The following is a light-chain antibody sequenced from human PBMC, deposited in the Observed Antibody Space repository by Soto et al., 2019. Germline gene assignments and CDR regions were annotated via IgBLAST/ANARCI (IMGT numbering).Light chain of an antibody. J-gene: IGLJ2*01. CDR3: SSYTSSSTVV. CDR1: SSDVGGYNY. CDR2: EVS. V-gene: IGLV2-14*01. Sequence: QSVLAQPASVSGSPGQSITISCTVTSSDVGGYNYVSWYQQHPGKAPKLMIYEVSNRPSGVSNRFSGSKSGNTASLTISGLQAEDEADYYCSSYTSSSTVVFGGGTKVTVL.